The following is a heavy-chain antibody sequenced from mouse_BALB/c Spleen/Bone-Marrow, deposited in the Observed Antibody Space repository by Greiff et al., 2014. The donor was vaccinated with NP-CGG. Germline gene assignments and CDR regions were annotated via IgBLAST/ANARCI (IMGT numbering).Heavy chain of an antibody. V-gene: IGHV1-14*01. CDR3: ARRWLPYAMDY. D-gene: IGHD2-3*01. J-gene: IGHJ4*01. CDR2: INPYNDGT. CDR1: RYTFTSYI. Sequence: VQLQQSGPELVKPGASVKMSCKASRYTFTSYIMHWVKQKPGQGLEWIGYINPYNDGTKYNEKFKGKATLTSDKSSSTAYMELSSLTSEDSAVYYCARRWLPYAMDYWGQGTSVTVSS.